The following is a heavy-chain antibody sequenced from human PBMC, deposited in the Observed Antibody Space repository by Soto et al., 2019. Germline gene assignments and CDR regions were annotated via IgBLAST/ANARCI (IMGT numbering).Heavy chain of an antibody. CDR2: ISKGGKTT. CDR1: GFSFNRFE. D-gene: IGHD3-22*01. J-gene: IGHJ6*02. CDR3: ARDYSNDYYYYGMDV. Sequence: EVQLVESGGGLAQPGGSLTLSCAASGFSFNRFEMNWVRQAPGKGLEWVSYISKGGKTTYYADSVKGRFTISRDNANNALSLQMTSLRAEDTAVYYCARDYSNDYYYYGMDVWGQGTTVTVS. V-gene: IGHV3-48*03.